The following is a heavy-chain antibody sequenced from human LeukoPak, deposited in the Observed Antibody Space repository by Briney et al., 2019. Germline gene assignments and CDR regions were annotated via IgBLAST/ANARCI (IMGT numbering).Heavy chain of an antibody. CDR3: ARDYPVDTAMLNFDY. V-gene: IGHV3-21*01. D-gene: IGHD5-18*01. J-gene: IGHJ4*02. CDR1: GFTFSSYS. CDR2: ISSISCYI. Sequence: GGALRLSCAASGFTFSSYSMNWVRQAPGKGLEWVSSISSISCYIYYADSVKGRFTISRDNAKNSLYLQMNSLRAEDTAVYYCARDYPVDTAMLNFDYWGQGTLVTVSS.